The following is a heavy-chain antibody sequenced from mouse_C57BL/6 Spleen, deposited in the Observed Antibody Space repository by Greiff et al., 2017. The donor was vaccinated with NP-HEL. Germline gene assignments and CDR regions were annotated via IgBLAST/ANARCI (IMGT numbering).Heavy chain of an antibody. CDR3: ARWGDGYYGFAD. CDR2: IDPANGNT. D-gene: IGHD2-3*01. V-gene: IGHV14-3*01. CDR1: GFHIKNTY. J-gene: IGHJ3*01. Sequence: EVQGVESVAELVRPGASVKLSCTASGFHIKNTYMHWVKQRPEQGLEWIGRIDPANGNTKYAPKFQGKATITADTSSNTAYLQLSSLTSEDTAIYYCARWGDGYYGFADWGQGTLVTVSA.